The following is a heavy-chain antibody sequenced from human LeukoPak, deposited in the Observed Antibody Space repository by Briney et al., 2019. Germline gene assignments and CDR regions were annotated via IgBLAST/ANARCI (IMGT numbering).Heavy chain of an antibody. CDR3: AGDSNSYGSGATIDY. V-gene: IGHV3-33*01. Sequence: GGSLRLSCAASGFTFSTYGMHWVRQAPGKGLEWLTDIWYDGSNKYYTDSVKGRFTISRDNSKNTLYLQMSSLRAEDTAVYYCAGDSNSYGSGATIDYWGQGTLVTVSS. CDR1: GFTFSTYG. J-gene: IGHJ4*02. CDR2: IWYDGSNK. D-gene: IGHD3-10*01.